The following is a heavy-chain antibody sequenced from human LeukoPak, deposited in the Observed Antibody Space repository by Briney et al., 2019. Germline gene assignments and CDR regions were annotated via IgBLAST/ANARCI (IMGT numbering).Heavy chain of an antibody. V-gene: IGHV3-11*04. Sequence: PGGSLRLSCAASGFTFSDYYMSWIRQAPGKGLEWVSYISSSGSTIYYADSVKGRFTISRDKAKNSLYLLMNSLRAEDTAVYYCARDLLSLPHKYFDSWGQGTLVTVSS. CDR1: GFTFSDYY. CDR2: ISSSGSTI. D-gene: IGHD3-16*01. J-gene: IGHJ4*02. CDR3: ARDLLSLPHKYFDS.